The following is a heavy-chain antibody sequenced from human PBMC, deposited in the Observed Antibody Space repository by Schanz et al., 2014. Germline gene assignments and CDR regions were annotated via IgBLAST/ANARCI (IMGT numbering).Heavy chain of an antibody. CDR1: GVSIGGYY. D-gene: IGHD1-26*01. J-gene: IGHJ6*02. V-gene: IGHV4-59*08. CDR3: ARLGVGDKAYYYYGTDV. Sequence: QVQLQESGPGLVKPSETLSLTCTVSGVSIGGYYWSWIRQPPGKGLEWIGYIFFSGSTTYNPSFNSRVTISEDSSKTRLALNRSSGTAADTAVYYCARLGVGDKAYYYYGTDVWGQGTTVLVSS. CDR2: IFFSGST.